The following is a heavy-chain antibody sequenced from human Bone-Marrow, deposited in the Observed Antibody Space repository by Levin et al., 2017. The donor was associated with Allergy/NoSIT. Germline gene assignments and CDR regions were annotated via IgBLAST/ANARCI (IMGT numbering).Heavy chain of an antibody. Sequence: SETLSLTCAVSGGSFSGYHWSWIRQSPGKGLEWLGEISHSGSAKYNPSLKSRVTISAGTSNSHFSLSLSSVTAADTAVYYCARATQYDAFWSRQYTGGFYYMDVWGRGTTVTVS. V-gene: IGHV4-34*01. D-gene: IGHD3-3*01. CDR3: ARATQYDAFWSRQYTGGFYYMDV. J-gene: IGHJ6*03. CDR2: ISHSGSA. CDR1: GGSFSGYH.